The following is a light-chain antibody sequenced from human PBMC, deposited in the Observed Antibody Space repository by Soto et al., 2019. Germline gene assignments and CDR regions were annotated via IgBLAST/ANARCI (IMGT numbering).Light chain of an antibody. CDR3: HQYGSLYT. Sequence: EIVLTQSPGTLSLSPGERATLSCRASQSVSSSYLAWYQQKPGQAPRLLIYGASSRSTGIPDRLSGSGSETDFTLTISRLEPEDFAVYYCHQYGSLYTFGQGTKREIK. CDR1: QSVSSSY. V-gene: IGKV3-20*01. J-gene: IGKJ2*01. CDR2: GAS.